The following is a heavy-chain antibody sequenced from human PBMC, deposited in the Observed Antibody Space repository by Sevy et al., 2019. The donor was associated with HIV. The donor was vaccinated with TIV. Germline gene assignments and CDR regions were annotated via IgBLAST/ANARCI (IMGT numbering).Heavy chain of an antibody. CDR3: ARDSTYSSGLNFDY. CDR1: GFTFSSYW. D-gene: IGHD6-19*01. J-gene: IGHJ4*02. V-gene: IGHV3-7*01. Sequence: GGSLRLSCAASGFTFSSYWMSWVRQAPGKGLEWLANIKQDGSEKYYVDSVKGRFTISRDNAKNSLYLQMNSLRAEDTAVYYCARDSTYSSGLNFDYWGQGTLVTVSS. CDR2: IKQDGSEK.